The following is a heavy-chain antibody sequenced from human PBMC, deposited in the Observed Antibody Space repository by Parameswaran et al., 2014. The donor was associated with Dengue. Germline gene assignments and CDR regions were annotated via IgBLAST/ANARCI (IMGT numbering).Heavy chain of an antibody. CDR2: IIPILGIA. J-gene: IGHJ6*02. D-gene: IGHD2-2*01. CDR3: ARDYDCSSTSCPLDV. V-gene: IGHV1-69*04. Sequence: SWVRQAPGQGLEWMGRIIPILGIANYAQKFQGRVTITADKSTSTAYMELSSLRSEDTAVYYCARDYDCSSTSCPLDVWGQGTTVTVSS.